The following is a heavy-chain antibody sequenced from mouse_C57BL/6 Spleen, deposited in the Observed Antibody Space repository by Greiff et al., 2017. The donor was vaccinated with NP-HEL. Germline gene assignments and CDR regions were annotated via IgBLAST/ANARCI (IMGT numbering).Heavy chain of an antibody. CDR2: IDPSDSET. CDR1: GYTFTSYW. CDR3: ARKYYDEDFDV. J-gene: IGHJ1*03. Sequence: VQLQQSGAELVRPGSSVKLSCKASGYTFTSYWMHWVKQGPIQGLEWIGNIDPSDSETHYNQKFTDKATLTVDKSSSTAYIQLSSLTSEDSAVYYCARKYYDEDFDVWGTGTTVTVSS. V-gene: IGHV1-52*01. D-gene: IGHD2-4*01.